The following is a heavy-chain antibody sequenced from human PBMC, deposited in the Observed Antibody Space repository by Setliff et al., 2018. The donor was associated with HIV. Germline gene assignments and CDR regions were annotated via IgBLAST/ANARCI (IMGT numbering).Heavy chain of an antibody. V-gene: IGHV3-30*06. J-gene: IGHJ4*02. CDR1: GLTFTNYA. D-gene: IGHD6-19*01. Sequence: GGSLRLSCAVSGLTFTNYAMHWVRQAPGKGLESVSFISYDGGSKYYADSVKGRFTISRDISRNTLYLQMNSLRAEDTAVYYCAKDRGYSTGWEPFDYWGQGTLVTVSS. CDR2: ISYDGGSK. CDR3: AKDRGYSTGWEPFDY.